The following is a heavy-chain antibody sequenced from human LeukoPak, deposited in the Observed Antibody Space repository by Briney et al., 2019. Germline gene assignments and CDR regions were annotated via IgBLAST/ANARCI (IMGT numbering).Heavy chain of an antibody. CDR2: IYYSGST. CDR1: GGSISSSTYY. CDR3: VVGRAGVEMDRNAAFDI. V-gene: IGHV4-39*07. J-gene: IGHJ3*02. D-gene: IGHD5-24*01. Sequence: PSETLSLTCTVSGGSISSSTYYWGWIRQPPGKGLEWIGSIYYSGSTYYNPSLKSRVTISVDTSKNQFSLKLSSVTAADTAVYYCVVGRAGVEMDRNAAFDIWGQGTMVTVSS.